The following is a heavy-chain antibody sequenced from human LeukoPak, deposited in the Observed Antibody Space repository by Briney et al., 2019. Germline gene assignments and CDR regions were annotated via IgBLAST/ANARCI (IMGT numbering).Heavy chain of an antibody. CDR2: ISAHNGYT. J-gene: IGHJ4*02. CDR3: ARGFYCSSSSCPHLDN. D-gene: IGHD2-2*01. V-gene: IGHV1-18*01. CDR1: GYTFTSYG. Sequence: ASVKVSCEASGYTFTSYGINWVRQAPGQGLEWMGWISAHNGYTNFAQKLQDRVTMTTDTSTTTAYMELRSLRSDDTAVYYCARGFYCSSSSCPHLDNWGQGTLVTVSS.